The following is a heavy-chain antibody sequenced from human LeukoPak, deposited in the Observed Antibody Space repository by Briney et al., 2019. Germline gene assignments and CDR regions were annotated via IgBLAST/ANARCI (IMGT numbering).Heavy chain of an antibody. D-gene: IGHD5-18*01. V-gene: IGHV3-21*01. CDR1: GFTFSSYS. J-gene: IGHJ4*02. CDR3: ARVGDTAMAIDY. CDR2: ISSSSSYI. Sequence: PGGSLRLSCAVSGFTFSSYSMNWVRQAPGKGLEWVSSISSSSSYIYYADSVKGRFTISRDNAKNSLYLQMNSLRAEDTAVYYCARVGDTAMAIDYWGQGTLVTVSS.